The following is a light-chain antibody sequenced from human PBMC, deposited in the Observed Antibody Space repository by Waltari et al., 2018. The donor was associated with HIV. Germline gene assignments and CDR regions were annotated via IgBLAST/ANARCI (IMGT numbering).Light chain of an antibody. V-gene: IGLV1-40*01. J-gene: IGLJ3*02. Sequence: QSVLTQPPSVSGAPGQRVTISCTGSSSNIGSGYDVLSYRQLPGTAPKLLIYGNSNRPSGVPDRFSGSKSGTSASLAITGLQPDDETDYYCQSYDSSLSNWVFGGGTKLTVL. CDR1: SSNIGSGYD. CDR2: GNS. CDR3: QSYDSSLSNWV.